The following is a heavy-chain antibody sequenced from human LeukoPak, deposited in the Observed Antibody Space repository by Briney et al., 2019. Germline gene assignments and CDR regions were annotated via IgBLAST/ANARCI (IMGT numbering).Heavy chain of an antibody. Sequence: SQTMSLTCTVSGGSISSGGYYWSWIRQHPGKGLEWIGYIYYSGSTYYNPSLKSRVTISVDTSKNQFSLKLSSVTAADTAVYYCARWRRIMTSRIDAFDIWGQGTMVTVSS. CDR2: IYYSGST. D-gene: IGHD3-16*01. V-gene: IGHV4-31*03. J-gene: IGHJ3*02. CDR3: ARWRRIMTSRIDAFDI. CDR1: GGSISSGGYY.